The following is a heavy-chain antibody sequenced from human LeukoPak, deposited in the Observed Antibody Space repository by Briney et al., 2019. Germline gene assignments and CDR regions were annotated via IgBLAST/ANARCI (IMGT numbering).Heavy chain of an antibody. CDR1: RYTFTPYY. CDR2: INPNSGGT. V-gene: IGHV1-2*02. Sequence: GAPVSVSCTASRYTFTPYYMLGVRQTPGQAREWRGWINPNSGGTNYAQKFQGRVTMTRDTSISTAYMELSRLRSDDTAVYYCARGHCGGDCYSAYWGQGTLVTVSS. J-gene: IGHJ4*02. D-gene: IGHD2-21*02. CDR3: ARGHCGGDCYSAY.